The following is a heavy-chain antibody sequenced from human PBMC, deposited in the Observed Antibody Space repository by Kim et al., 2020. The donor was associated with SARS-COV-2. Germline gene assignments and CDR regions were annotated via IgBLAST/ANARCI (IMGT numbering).Heavy chain of an antibody. V-gene: IGHV3-30*01. CDR3: ARDGGVQLWFGDYYYGLDV. D-gene: IGHD5-18*01. J-gene: IGHJ6*02. Sequence: GRFTISRDNAENTLYLQMNTLRPEDTAVYYCARDGGVQLWFGDYYYGLDVWGQGTTVTVSS.